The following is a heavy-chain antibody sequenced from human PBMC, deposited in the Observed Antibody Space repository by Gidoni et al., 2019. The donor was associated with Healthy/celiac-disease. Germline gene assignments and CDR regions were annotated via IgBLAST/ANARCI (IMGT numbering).Heavy chain of an antibody. D-gene: IGHD6-6*01. V-gene: IGHV3-66*01. J-gene: IGHJ6*03. CDR3: SRIAAPPYYYYFYHLDL. Sequence: EVQLVESGGGLVQPGGSLRLSCAASGSTVSSNYKSWVRPAPGKGLELVLIIYSGGCTYHASSLKGRFTIFRDNSKNPLYLQMNRLRAGETAVYYCSRIAAPPYYYYFYHLDLLGQRTTVTVSS. CDR1: GSTVSSNY. CDR2: IYSGGCT.